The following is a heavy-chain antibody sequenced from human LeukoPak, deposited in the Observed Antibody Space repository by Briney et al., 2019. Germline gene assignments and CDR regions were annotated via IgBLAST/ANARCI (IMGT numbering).Heavy chain of an antibody. CDR1: GYTFTDYY. J-gene: IGHJ4*02. Sequence: ATVTVSCKASGYTFTDYYIHWVRQAPGQGLEYMGWINPSSGGTNYAQNFQGRVTMTRDTSISTVYMELSRLRSDDTAVYYCGRPDFGSGNYYPPPHWGQGTLVTVSS. CDR2: INPSSGGT. CDR3: GRPDFGSGNYYPPPH. D-gene: IGHD3-10*01. V-gene: IGHV1-2*02.